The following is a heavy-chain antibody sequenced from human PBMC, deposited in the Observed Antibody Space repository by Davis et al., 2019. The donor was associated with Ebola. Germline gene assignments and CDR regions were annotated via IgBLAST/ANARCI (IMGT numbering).Heavy chain of an antibody. D-gene: IGHD6-13*01. V-gene: IGHV3-23*01. Sequence: GESLKIPCAVPGFTFRYYPMSLIRQAPGKGLEWVSVINGNGDKTYYADPVKGRFTISRDNSKNTLYLQINSLRVEDTAVYYCAKGPQQGSFDSWGQGTLVTVSS. CDR3: AKGPQQGSFDS. CDR2: INGNGDKT. CDR1: GFTFRYYP. J-gene: IGHJ5*01.